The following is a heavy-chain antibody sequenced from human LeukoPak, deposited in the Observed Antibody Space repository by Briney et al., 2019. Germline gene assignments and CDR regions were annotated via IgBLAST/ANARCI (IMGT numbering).Heavy chain of an antibody. D-gene: IGHD6-19*01. Sequence: SETLSLTCTVSGGSVSSGSYYWSWIRQPPGKGLEWIGYIYYSGSTNYNPSLKSRVIISVDTSKNQFSLKLSSVTAADTAVYYCARGISSGWSRAVGYWGQGTLVTVSS. J-gene: IGHJ4*02. CDR1: GGSVSSGSYY. CDR3: ARGISSGWSRAVGY. V-gene: IGHV4-61*01. CDR2: IYYSGST.